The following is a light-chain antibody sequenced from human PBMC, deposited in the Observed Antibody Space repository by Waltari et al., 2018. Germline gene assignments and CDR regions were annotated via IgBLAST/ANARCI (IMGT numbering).Light chain of an antibody. Sequence: QSVPNQPPLTSWTPRPGGTLPWSGSSSQLGSNTLNWYQPLPGTAPKPRIYSNNQRPSGVPYRFSGSKSGTSGSLAISGLQSEDGADDYCAAWGDSLNGWVFGGGTKLTVL. CDR2: SNN. CDR3: AAWGDSLNGWV. V-gene: IGLV1-44*01. J-gene: IGLJ3*02. CDR1: SSQLGSNT.